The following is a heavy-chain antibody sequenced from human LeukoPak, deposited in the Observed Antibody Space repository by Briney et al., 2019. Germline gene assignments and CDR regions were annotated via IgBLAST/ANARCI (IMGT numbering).Heavy chain of an antibody. V-gene: IGHV1-2*04. CDR3: ARGYYYDSSGYYQLDY. CDR2: INLNNDDT. J-gene: IGHJ4*02. Sequence: ASVKVSCRASGYTFTGYYMHWVRRAPGQGLEWMGWINLNNDDTNYAQKFQGWVTMTRDTSISTAYMELSRLRSDDTAVYYCARGYYYDSSGYYQLDYWGQGTLVTVSS. D-gene: IGHD3-22*01. CDR1: GYTFTGYY.